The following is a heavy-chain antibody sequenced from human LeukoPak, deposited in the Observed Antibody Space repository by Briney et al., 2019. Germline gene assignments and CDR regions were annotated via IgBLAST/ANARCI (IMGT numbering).Heavy chain of an antibody. CDR3: AKLDEQWTWLTQESSDY. J-gene: IGHJ4*02. Sequence: RTGGSLRLSCAASGFTFGSYGMHWVRQAPGKGLEWVAFIRYDGSNKYYADSVKGRFTISRDNSKNTLYLQMNSLRAEDTAVYYCAKLDEQWTWLTQESSDYWGQGTLVTVSS. CDR1: GFTFGSYG. V-gene: IGHV3-30*02. D-gene: IGHD6-19*01. CDR2: IRYDGSNK.